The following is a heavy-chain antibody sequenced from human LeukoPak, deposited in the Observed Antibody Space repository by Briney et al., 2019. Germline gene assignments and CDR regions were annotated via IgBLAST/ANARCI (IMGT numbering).Heavy chain of an antibody. V-gene: IGHV4-34*01. CDR3: ARDDQYGSGSCRLLSRNWFDP. D-gene: IGHD3-10*01. CDR2: INHSGST. CDR1: GGSFSGYY. J-gene: IGHJ5*02. Sequence: SETLSLTCAVYGGSFSGYYWSWIRQPPGKGLEWIGEINHSGSTNYNPSLKSRVTISVDTSKNQFSLKLSSVTAADTAVYYCARDDQYGSGSCRLLSRNWFDPWGQGTLVTVSS.